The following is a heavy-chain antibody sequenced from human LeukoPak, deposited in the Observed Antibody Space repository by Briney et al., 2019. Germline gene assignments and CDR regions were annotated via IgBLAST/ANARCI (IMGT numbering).Heavy chain of an antibody. D-gene: IGHD3-3*01. CDR2: IYSTGST. V-gene: IGHV3-66*02. CDR1: GFTVSGNY. Sequence: GGSLRLSCAVSGFTVSGNYMIWVRQAPGKGLEWVSVIYSTGSTYYADSVRGRFTISRDSSKNSLYLQMNSLRAEDTAVYYCASGSLWSGILEYWGQGTLVIVSS. J-gene: IGHJ4*02. CDR3: ASGSLWSGILEY.